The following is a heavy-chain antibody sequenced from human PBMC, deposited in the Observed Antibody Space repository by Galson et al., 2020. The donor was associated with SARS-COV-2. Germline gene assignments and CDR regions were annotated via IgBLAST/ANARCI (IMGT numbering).Heavy chain of an antibody. CDR1: GGSISSGGYY. J-gene: IGHJ5*02. D-gene: IGHD2-15*01. Sequence: SETLSLTCTVSGGSISSGGYYWSWIRQHPGKGLEWIGYIYYSGSTYYNPSLKSRVTISVDTSKNQFSLKLSSVTAADTAVYYCARDKLLPTGFDPWGQGTLVTVSS. CDR2: IYYSGST. V-gene: IGHV4-31*03. CDR3: ARDKLLPTGFDP.